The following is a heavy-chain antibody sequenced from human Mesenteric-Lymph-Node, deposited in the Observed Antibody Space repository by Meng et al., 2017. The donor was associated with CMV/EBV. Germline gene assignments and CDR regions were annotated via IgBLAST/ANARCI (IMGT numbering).Heavy chain of an antibody. J-gene: IGHJ4*02. CDR2: IYYSGST. D-gene: IGHD7-27*01. Sequence: SETLSLTCTVSGGSISSYYWSWIRQPPGKGLEWIGYIYYSGSTNYNPSLKSRVTISVDTSKNQFSLKLSSVTAADTAVYYCARVNSGDWGVSYFDYWGQGTLVTVSS. V-gene: IGHV4-59*12. CDR3: ARVNSGDWGVSYFDY. CDR1: GGSISSYY.